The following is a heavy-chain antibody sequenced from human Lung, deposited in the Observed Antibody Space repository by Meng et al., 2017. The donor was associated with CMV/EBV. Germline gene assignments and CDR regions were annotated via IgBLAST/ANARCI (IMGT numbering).Heavy chain of an antibody. CDR1: GGSISSGGYY. J-gene: IGHJ5*02. CDR3: ARASYGSGSPLGESWFDP. D-gene: IGHD3-10*01. V-gene: IGHV4-31*03. Sequence: VQLPRSGPGLVKPSQTLSLTCTVSGGSISSGGYYWSWIRQHPGKGLEWIGYIHSSGSTYYNPSLRSRLTISVDTSKNQFSLKLSSVTAADTAVYYCARASYGSGSPLGESWFDPWGQGTLVTVSS. CDR2: IHSSGST.